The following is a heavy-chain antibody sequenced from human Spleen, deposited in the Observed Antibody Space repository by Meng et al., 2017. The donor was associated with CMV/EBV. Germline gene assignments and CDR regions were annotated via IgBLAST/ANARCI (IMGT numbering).Heavy chain of an antibody. Sequence: SQTLSLTCAISGDSVSSNSAAWNWIRQSPSRGLEWLGRTYYRSKWYNDYAVSVKSRITINPDTSKNQFSLQLNSVTPEDTAVYYCARTVTIFGVVIIGIFDYWGQGTLVTVS. CDR1: GDSVSSNSAA. J-gene: IGHJ4*02. D-gene: IGHD3-3*01. V-gene: IGHV6-1*01. CDR2: TYYRSKWYN. CDR3: ARTVTIFGVVIIGIFDY.